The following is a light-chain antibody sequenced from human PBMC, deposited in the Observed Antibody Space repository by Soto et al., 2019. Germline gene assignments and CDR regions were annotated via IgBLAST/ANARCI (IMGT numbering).Light chain of an antibody. Sequence: VLTQSPGTLSLSPGDRATLSCRASLSVTSDYLAWYQQKPGQAPRLLISGASSRATGIPDRFSGSGSGTDLTLTISRLEPEDFALYYCQQYGSSPLTFGGGTKVEIK. J-gene: IGKJ4*01. CDR2: GAS. CDR3: QQYGSSPLT. V-gene: IGKV3-20*01. CDR1: LSVTSDY.